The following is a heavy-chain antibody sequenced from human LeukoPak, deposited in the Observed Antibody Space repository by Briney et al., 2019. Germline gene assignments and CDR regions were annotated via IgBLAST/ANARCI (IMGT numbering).Heavy chain of an antibody. CDR2: INHSGST. J-gene: IGHJ4*02. D-gene: IGHD2-15*01. CDR1: GGSFSGYY. CDR3: VGSGAKYFDY. V-gene: IGHV4-34*01. Sequence: PSETLSLTCAVYGGSFSGYYWSRIRQPPGKGLEWIGEINHSGSTNYNPSLKSRVTISVDTSKNQFSLKLSSVTAADTAVYYCVGSGAKYFDYWGQGTLVTVSS.